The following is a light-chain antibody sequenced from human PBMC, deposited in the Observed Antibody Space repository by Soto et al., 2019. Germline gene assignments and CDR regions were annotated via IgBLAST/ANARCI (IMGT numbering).Light chain of an antibody. V-gene: IGLV2-18*01. CDR3: RLYTSDNTYV. CDR1: IIDFVSYNR. CDR2: EVR. J-gene: IGLJ1*01. Sequence: SSPNQPPCVSGSPGQSVPISCTGTIIDFVSYNRVSSYHQSPGSAPKLLIYEVRNRHSGVPDRFSGSKSGNTASLTISGLQTADEANYFCRLYTSDNTYVFGAGTKVTVL.